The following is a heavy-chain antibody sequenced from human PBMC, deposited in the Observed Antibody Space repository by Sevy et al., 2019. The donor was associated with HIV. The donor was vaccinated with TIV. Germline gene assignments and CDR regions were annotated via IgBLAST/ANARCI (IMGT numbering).Heavy chain of an antibody. V-gene: IGHV1-2*06. Sequence: ASVKVSCKASGYTFTGYYMHWVRQAPGQGLEWMGRINPNSGGTNYAQKFQGRVTMTRDTSISTAYMELSRLRSDDTAVYYCARDRLMVSAIGRSHLYYYGMDVWGPGTTVTVSS. D-gene: IGHD2-8*01. CDR3: ARDRLMVSAIGRSHLYYYGMDV. CDR1: GYTFTGYY. CDR2: INPNSGGT. J-gene: IGHJ6*02.